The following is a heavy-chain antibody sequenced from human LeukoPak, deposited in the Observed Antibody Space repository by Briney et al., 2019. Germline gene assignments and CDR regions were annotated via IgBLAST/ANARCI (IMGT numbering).Heavy chain of an antibody. D-gene: IGHD3-22*01. Sequence: GGSLRLSCAASGFTVSSNYMSWVRQAPGKGLEWVSVIYSGGSTYYADSVKGRFTISRDNSKNTLYLQMNSLRAEDTAVYYCARDTSNDSSGVYDYWGQGTLVTVSS. J-gene: IGHJ4*02. CDR1: GFTVSSNY. CDR3: ARDTSNDSSGVYDY. CDR2: IYSGGST. V-gene: IGHV3-53*01.